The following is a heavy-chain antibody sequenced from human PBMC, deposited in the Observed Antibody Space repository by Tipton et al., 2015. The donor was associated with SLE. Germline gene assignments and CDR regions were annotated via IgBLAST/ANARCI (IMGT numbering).Heavy chain of an antibody. CDR2: ITPSGST. D-gene: IGHD7-27*01. J-gene: IGHJ4*02. Sequence: TLSLTCAVYGGSFNGYYWSWIRQPPGKGLEWIGEITPSGSTNCNPSLKSRVTLSVDTSKSQFSLKLSSVTAADTAVYYCARTGDLKDYWGQGTLVTVSS. CDR1: GGSFNGYY. CDR3: ARTGDLKDY. V-gene: IGHV4-34*01.